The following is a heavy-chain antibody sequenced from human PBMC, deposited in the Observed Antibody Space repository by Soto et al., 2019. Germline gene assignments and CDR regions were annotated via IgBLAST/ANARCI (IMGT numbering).Heavy chain of an antibody. Sequence: SETLSLTCDVSGDTISTGGYTWAWIRQPPGKALEWIGHTYHSGNPYYNPSLKSRVIISVDRSKNQFSLKLSSVTAADTAVYYCARGIEGWYQGRYYYGMDVRGQGTTVTVSS. CDR3: ARGIEGWYQGRYYYGMDV. CDR1: GDTISTGGYT. CDR2: TYHSGNP. D-gene: IGHD6-19*01. V-gene: IGHV4-30-2*01. J-gene: IGHJ6*02.